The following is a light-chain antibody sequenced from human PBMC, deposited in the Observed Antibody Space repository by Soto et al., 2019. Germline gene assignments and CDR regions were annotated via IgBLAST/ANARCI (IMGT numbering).Light chain of an antibody. Sequence: QSVLTQPASVSGSPGQSNTLSCTGTSSDVGGYNYVSWYQQHPGKAPKLMIYDVSNRPSGVSNRFSGSKSGNTASLTISGLQAEDEADYYCSSYTSSSTLGVVGTGTKLTVL. CDR1: SSDVGGYNY. J-gene: IGLJ1*01. V-gene: IGLV2-14*01. CDR3: SSYTSSSTLGV. CDR2: DVS.